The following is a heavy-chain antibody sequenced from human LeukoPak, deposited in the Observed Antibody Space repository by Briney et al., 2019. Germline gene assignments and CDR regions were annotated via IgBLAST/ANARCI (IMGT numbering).Heavy chain of an antibody. J-gene: IGHJ5*02. Sequence: PGGSLRLSCVVSGFTFSSYAMSWVRQAPGKGLEWVSGISGSGGSTYYADSVKGRFTISRDNSKNTLYLQMNSLRAVDTAVYYCAKDRHAPGRYCSSTTCFPFDPWGQGTLVTVSS. D-gene: IGHD2-2*01. CDR2: ISGSGGST. V-gene: IGHV3-23*01. CDR3: AKDRHAPGRYCSSTTCFPFDP. CDR1: GFTFSSYA.